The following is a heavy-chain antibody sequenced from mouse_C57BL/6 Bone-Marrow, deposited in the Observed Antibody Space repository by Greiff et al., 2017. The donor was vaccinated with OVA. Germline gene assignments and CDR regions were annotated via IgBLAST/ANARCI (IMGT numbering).Heavy chain of an antibody. Sequence: VQLQQSGPELVKPGASVKISCKASGYAFSSSWMNWVKQRPGKGLEWIGRIYPGDGDTNYNGKFKGKATLTADKSSSTAYMQLSSLTSEDSAVYFCARDLLWDYWGQGTTLTVSS. D-gene: IGHD2-1*01. CDR1: GYAFSSSW. CDR3: ARDLLWDY. J-gene: IGHJ2*01. V-gene: IGHV1-82*01. CDR2: IYPGDGDT.